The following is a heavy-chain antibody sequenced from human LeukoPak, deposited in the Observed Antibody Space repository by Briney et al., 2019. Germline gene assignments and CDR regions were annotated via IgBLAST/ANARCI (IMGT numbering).Heavy chain of an antibody. CDR3: AKGPGYYGSGDAFDI. Sequence: PGGSLRLSRAASGFTFSSYAMSWVRQAPGKGLEWVSAISGSGGSTYYAASVKGRFTISRDNSKNTLYLQMNSLRAEDTAVYYCAKGPGYYGSGDAFDIWGQGTMVTVSS. J-gene: IGHJ3*02. CDR1: GFTFSSYA. V-gene: IGHV3-23*01. D-gene: IGHD3-10*01. CDR2: ISGSGGST.